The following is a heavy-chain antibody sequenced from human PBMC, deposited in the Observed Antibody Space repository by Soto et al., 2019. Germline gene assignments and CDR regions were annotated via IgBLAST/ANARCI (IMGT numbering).Heavy chain of an antibody. D-gene: IGHD1-26*01. Sequence: GGSLRLSCGASGFSFINYWMSWVRQSPGKGLEWVANTNEDESEKDYVDPVKGRFTISRDNAKISLFLQMNNLRVEDTAIYYCARDRGYSTFDFWGHGTVVTVS. V-gene: IGHV3-7*01. J-gene: IGHJ3*01. CDR1: GFSFINYW. CDR3: ARDRGYSTFDF. CDR2: TNEDESEK.